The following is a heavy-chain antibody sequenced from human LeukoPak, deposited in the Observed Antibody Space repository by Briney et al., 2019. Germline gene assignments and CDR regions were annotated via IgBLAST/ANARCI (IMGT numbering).Heavy chain of an antibody. V-gene: IGHV3-30*04. CDR3: ARDKAIVVGATMDYYYYMDV. D-gene: IGHD1-26*01. CDR1: GFTFSSYA. CDR2: ISYDGSNK. J-gene: IGHJ6*03. Sequence: PGGSLRLSCAASGFTFSSYAMHWVRQAPGKGLEWVAVISYDGSNKYFPDSVKGRFTISRDNSKNTLYLQMNSLRAEDTAVYYCARDKAIVVGATMDYYYYMDVWGKGTTVTVSS.